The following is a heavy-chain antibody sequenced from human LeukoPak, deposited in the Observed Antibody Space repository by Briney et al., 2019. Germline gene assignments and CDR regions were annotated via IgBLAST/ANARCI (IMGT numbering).Heavy chain of an antibody. D-gene: IGHD2-2*01. V-gene: IGHV3-23*01. CDR2: ISGSGGST. Sequence: GVLRLSCAASGFTFSSYAMSWVRQAPGKGLEWVSAISGSGGSTYYADSVKGRFTISRDNSKNTLYLQMNSLRAEDTAVYYCAKVGAAMPLEYWGQGTLVTVSS. CDR3: AKVGAAMPLEY. J-gene: IGHJ4*02. CDR1: GFTFSSYA.